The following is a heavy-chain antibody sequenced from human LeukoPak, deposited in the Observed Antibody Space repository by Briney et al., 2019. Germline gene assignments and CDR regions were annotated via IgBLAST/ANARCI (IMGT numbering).Heavy chain of an antibody. CDR1: GYTFTSYG. D-gene: IGHD3-10*01. V-gene: IGHV1-18*04. CDR2: ISAYNGNT. CDR3: ARDERAGSGSYKYYYYGMDV. J-gene: IGHJ6*04. Sequence: ASVKVSCKASGYTFTSYGISWVRQAPGPGLEWMGWISAYNGNTNYAQKLQGRVTMTTDTSTSTAYMELRSLRSDDTAVYYCARDERAGSGSYKYYYYGMDVWGKGTTVTVSS.